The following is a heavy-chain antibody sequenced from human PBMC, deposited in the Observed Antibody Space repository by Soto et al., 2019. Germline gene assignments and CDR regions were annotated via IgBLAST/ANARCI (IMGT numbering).Heavy chain of an antibody. J-gene: IGHJ4*02. CDR2: ISYGGDNK. CDR1: GFIFSDYA. CDR3: AKARHSTSWYGLEADF. V-gene: IGHV3-30*09. D-gene: IGHD6-13*01. Sequence: GESLKISCAASGFIFSDYAMHWVRQAPGKGLEWVAVISYGGDNKYYADSVRGRFAISRDNLKNTLDLQMNSLNPEDTAVYHCAKARHSTSWYGLEADFWGQGTLVTVSS.